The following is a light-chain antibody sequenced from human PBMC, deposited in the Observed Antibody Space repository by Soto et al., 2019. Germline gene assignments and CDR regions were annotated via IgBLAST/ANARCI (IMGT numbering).Light chain of an antibody. CDR1: SSNIGAGYD. Sequence: QSVLTQPPSVSGAPGQRVTISCTGSSSNIGAGYDVHWYQQLPGTAPKLLIYGNSNRPSGVPDRFSGSKSGTSASRAIPGLQAEDEADYYCQSYDSSQSGPYVFGTGTKVTVL. CDR3: QSYDSSQSGPYV. J-gene: IGLJ1*01. V-gene: IGLV1-40*01. CDR2: GNS.